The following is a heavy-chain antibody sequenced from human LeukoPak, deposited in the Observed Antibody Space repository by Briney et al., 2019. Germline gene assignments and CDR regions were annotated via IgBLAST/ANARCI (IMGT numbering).Heavy chain of an antibody. Sequence: GGSLRLSCAASGFTFSSYAMSWIRQAPGKGLEWVSAISGSGGSTYYADSVKGRFTISRDNSKNTLYLQMNSLRAEDTAVYYCAKDPSGSGSYYFHYWGQGTLVTVSS. CDR2: ISGSGGST. D-gene: IGHD3-10*01. CDR3: AKDPSGSGSYYFHY. CDR1: GFTFSSYA. V-gene: IGHV3-23*01. J-gene: IGHJ4*02.